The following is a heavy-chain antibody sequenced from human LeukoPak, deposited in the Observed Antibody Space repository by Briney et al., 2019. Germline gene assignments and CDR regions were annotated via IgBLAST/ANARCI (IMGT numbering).Heavy chain of an antibody. V-gene: IGHV3-30*02. D-gene: IGHD6-13*01. CDR1: GFTFSSYG. J-gene: IGHJ3*01. Sequence: GGSLRLSCAASGFTFSSYGMHWVRRAPGKGLEWVAFIRYDGSNKYYADSVRGRFTISRDNSKNTLYLQMNSLRAEDTAVYYCAKDFLPRSSWVFDYWGQGTMVTVSS. CDR2: IRYDGSNK. CDR3: AKDFLPRSSWVFDY.